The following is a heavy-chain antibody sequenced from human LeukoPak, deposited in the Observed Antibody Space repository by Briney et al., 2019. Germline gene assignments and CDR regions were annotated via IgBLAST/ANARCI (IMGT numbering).Heavy chain of an antibody. D-gene: IGHD2-15*01. Sequence: SGGSLRLSCAASGFTFSSYGMNWVRQAPGKGLEWLSYLSNTGNIHYAQSVKGRFTISRDNAKNSLYLQMNSLRAEDTAVYYCARLAVVVATKDAYSYYYGMDVWGQGTAVTVSS. CDR1: GFTFSSYG. J-gene: IGHJ6*02. CDR2: LSNTGNI. V-gene: IGHV3-21*01. CDR3: ARLAVVVATKDAYSYYYGMDV.